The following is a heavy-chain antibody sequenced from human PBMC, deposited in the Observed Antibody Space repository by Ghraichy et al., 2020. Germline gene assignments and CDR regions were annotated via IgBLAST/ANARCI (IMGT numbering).Heavy chain of an antibody. D-gene: IGHD3-16*02. CDR2: IYYSGST. CDR3: ARDGTDSYLPDY. Sequence: TLSLTCTVSGGSISSGGYYWSWIRQHPGKGLEWIGYIYYSGSTYYNPSLKSRVTISVDTSKNQFSLKLSSVTAADTAVYYCARDGTDSYLPDYWGQGTLVTVPP. J-gene: IGHJ4*02. V-gene: IGHV4-31*03. CDR1: GGSISSGGYY.